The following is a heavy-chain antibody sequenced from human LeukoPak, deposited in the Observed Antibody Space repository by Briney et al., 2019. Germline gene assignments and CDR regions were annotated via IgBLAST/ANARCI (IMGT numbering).Heavy chain of an antibody. CDR1: GGPFSGYY. CDR3: ARRSYIYYYGSGSYFGY. V-gene: IGHV4-34*01. D-gene: IGHD3-10*01. J-gene: IGHJ4*02. CDR2: IDHSGST. Sequence: SETLSLTCAVYGGPFSGYYWSWIRQPPGKGLEWIGEIDHSGSTNYNPSLKSRVTLSVDTSKNQFSLKLSSVTAADTAVYYCARRSYIYYYGSGSYFGYWGQGTLVTVSS.